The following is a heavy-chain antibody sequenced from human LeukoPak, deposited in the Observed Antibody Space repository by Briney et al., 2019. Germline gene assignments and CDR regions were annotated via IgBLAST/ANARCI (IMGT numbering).Heavy chain of an antibody. Sequence: GGSLRLSCAASGFTVSSNYMSWVRQAPGKGLEWVSVIYSGGSTCYADSVKGRFTISRDNSKNTLYLQMNSLRAEDTAVYYCARFSRDDAFDIWGQGTMVTVSS. CDR2: IYSGGST. J-gene: IGHJ3*02. CDR1: GFTVSSNY. V-gene: IGHV3-66*01. CDR3: ARFSRDDAFDI.